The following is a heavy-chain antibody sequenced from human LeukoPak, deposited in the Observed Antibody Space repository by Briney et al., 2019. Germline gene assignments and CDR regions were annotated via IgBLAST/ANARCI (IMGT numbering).Heavy chain of an antibody. J-gene: IGHJ6*03. CDR2: IKPDEGEK. CDR3: ARGDYYGSGPYYYYMDV. Sequence: GGSLRLSCAASGFTFSSDWMIWVRQAPGKGLEWVANIKPDEGEKYYVDSVKGRFTVSRDNAKNSLYLQMNSLRAEDTAVYYCARGDYYGSGPYYYYMDVWGKGTTVTTSS. V-gene: IGHV3-7*01. D-gene: IGHD3-10*01. CDR1: GFTFSSDW.